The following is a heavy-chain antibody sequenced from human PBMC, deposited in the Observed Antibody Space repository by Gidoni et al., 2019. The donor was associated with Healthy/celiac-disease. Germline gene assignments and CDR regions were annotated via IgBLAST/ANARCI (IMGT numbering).Heavy chain of an antibody. CDR3: ANGYSSSSYWFDP. Sequence: EVQLLESGGGLVQPGGSLRLSCAASGLPFSSYAMSWVRQAPGKGLEWVSAISGSGGSTYYADSVKGRFTISRDNSKNTLYLQMNSLRAEDTAVYYCANGYSSSSYWFDPWGQGTLVTVSS. CDR1: GLPFSSYA. V-gene: IGHV3-23*01. CDR2: ISGSGGST. J-gene: IGHJ5*02. D-gene: IGHD6-6*01.